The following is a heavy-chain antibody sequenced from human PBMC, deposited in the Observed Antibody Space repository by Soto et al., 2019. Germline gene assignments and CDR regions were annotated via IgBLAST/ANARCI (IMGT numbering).Heavy chain of an antibody. CDR1: GFTFTNYA. CDR2: ISASGGNA. CDR3: ASRGRYYGVDV. V-gene: IGHV3-23*01. J-gene: IGHJ6*02. D-gene: IGHD3-10*01. Sequence: ESVGGLVQPGESLRLSCAASGFTFTNYAMSWVRQAPGKGLEWVSAISASGGNAYYADSVEGRFTISRDNSRNTLYLQMNSLRAEDTAIYYCASRGRYYGVDVWGQGTTVTVSS.